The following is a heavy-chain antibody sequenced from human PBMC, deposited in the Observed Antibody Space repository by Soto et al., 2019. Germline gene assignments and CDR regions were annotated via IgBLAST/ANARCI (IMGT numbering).Heavy chain of an antibody. CDR1: GFAFSNYA. Sequence: GRPLRPSSIASGFAFSNYAMCWFRQAPGKGLEWVSAVSDNGGRTRYADSVKGRFTISRDNSQNTLYLQMLSLRADDTAIYYCAKDYWNPRYFDNWGQGTLVTVS. D-gene: IGHD1-1*01. V-gene: IGHV3-23*01. CDR2: VSDNGGRT. J-gene: IGHJ4*02. CDR3: AKDYWNPRYFDN.